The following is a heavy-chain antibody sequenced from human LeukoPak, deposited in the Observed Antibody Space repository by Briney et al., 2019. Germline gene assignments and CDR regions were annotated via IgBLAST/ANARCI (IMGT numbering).Heavy chain of an antibody. V-gene: IGHV1-69*04. CDR1: GDTFSKYG. CDR2: IIPILEGI. Sequence: SVKVSCKASGDTFSKYGISWVRQAPGQGLEWMGRIIPILEGIDYAQKFQGRASITADKSTSTAYMEVSSLKSEDTAVYYCARRLAVAGTEDLGYDYWGQGTLVTVSS. D-gene: IGHD6-19*01. J-gene: IGHJ4*02. CDR3: ARRLAVAGTEDLGYDY.